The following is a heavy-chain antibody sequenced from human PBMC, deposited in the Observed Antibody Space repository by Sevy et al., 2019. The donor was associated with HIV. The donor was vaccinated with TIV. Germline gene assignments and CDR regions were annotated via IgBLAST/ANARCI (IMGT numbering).Heavy chain of an antibody. CDR1: GFTFTSYG. CDR2: ISYDGSNK. Sequence: GGPLRLSCAASGFTFTSYGMHWVRQAPGKGLEWVAVISYDGSNKYYADSVKGRFTISKDKSKNTLYLQMNSLRAEDTAVYYCAKAPRGYSYASFFDYWGQGTLVTVSS. J-gene: IGHJ4*02. V-gene: IGHV3-30*18. CDR3: AKAPRGYSYASFFDY. D-gene: IGHD5-18*01.